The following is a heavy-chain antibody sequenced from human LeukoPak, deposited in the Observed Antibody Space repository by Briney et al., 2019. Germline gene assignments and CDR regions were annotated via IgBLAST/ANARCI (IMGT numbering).Heavy chain of an antibody. Sequence: SVKVSCKASGYTFTSYAISWVRQAPGQGLEWMGGIIPIFGTANYAQKFQGRVTITADESTSTAYMELSSLRSEDTAVYYCARTSEGLRYFDWQNYYMDVWGKGTTVTISS. V-gene: IGHV1-69*13. D-gene: IGHD3-9*01. CDR2: IIPIFGTA. J-gene: IGHJ6*03. CDR1: GYTFTSYA. CDR3: ARTSEGLRYFDWQNYYMDV.